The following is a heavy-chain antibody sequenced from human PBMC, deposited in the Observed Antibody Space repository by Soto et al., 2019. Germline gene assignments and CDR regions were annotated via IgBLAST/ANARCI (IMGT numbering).Heavy chain of an antibody. CDR3: AKPYGDHDRGYFAY. CDR1: GFTFSSYD. V-gene: IGHV3-23*01. J-gene: IGHJ4*02. Sequence: EVQLLVSGGGMVQPGGSLRLSCAASGFTFSSYDMNWVRQAPGEGLEWVSAISGSGGSTYYADSVKGRFTISRDNSKNTLYLQMNSLRAEDTAVYYCAKPYGDHDRGYFAYWGQGTLVTVSS. D-gene: IGHD4-17*01. CDR2: ISGSGGST.